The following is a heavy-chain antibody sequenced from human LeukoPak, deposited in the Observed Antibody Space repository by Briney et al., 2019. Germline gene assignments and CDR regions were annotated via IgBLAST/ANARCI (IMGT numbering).Heavy chain of an antibody. CDR1: GYSFTYYY. V-gene: IGHV1-46*01. Sequence: ASVKVSCKASGYSFTYYYLHWVRQAPGQGLEWMGIMNPGDDSTTYAQKFQGRVTMARDTSPSTVYMELNSLRSEDTAVYYCARESLYGYLDDYWGQGTLVTVS. J-gene: IGHJ4*02. D-gene: IGHD5-18*01. CDR2: MNPGDDST. CDR3: ARESLYGYLDDY.